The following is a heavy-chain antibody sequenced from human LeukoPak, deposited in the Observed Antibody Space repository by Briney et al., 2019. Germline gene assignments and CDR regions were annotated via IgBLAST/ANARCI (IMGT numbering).Heavy chain of an antibody. J-gene: IGHJ3*02. CDR2: IKQDGSEK. CDR3: ARDLWGVTYDAFDI. D-gene: IGHD3-16*01. Sequence: GGSLRLSCAASGFTFGSYWMSWVRQAPGKGLEWVANIKQDGSEKYYVDSVKGRFTISRGNAKNSLYLQMNSLRAEDTAVYYCARDLWGVTYDAFDIWGQGTMVTVSS. V-gene: IGHV3-7*01. CDR1: GFTFGSYW.